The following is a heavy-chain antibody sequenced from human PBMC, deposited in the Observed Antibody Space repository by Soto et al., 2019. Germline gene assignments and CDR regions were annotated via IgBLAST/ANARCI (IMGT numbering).Heavy chain of an antibody. D-gene: IGHD3-3*01. V-gene: IGHV3-13*01. CDR1: GFIFSSYD. Sequence: HPGGSLRLSCAASGFIFSSYDVHWVRRAPGKGLEWVSVITTTGDTYYAASVKGRFTISRENAENSLYLQMNSLRAEDAAVYYCARGDPLNFGFYLHRHYYGMDVSCRATMVTGSS. CDR3: ARGDPLNFGFYLHRHYYGMDV. J-gene: IGHJ6*02. CDR2: ITTTGDT.